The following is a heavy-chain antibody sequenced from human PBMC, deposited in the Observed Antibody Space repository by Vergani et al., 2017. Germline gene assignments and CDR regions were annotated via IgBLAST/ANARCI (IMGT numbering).Heavy chain of an antibody. J-gene: IGHJ4*02. CDR2: ISGSGGSI. V-gene: IGHV3-23*01. CDR1: GFTFSSYA. Sequence: EVQLLESGGGLVQPGGSLRLSCAASGFTFSSYAMSWVRQAPGKGLEWVSAISGSGGSIGYADSVKGRFTISRDNAKNSLYLQMNSLRAEDTALYYCARAARGGHFDYWGQGTLVTVSS. D-gene: IGHD6-6*01. CDR3: ARAARGGHFDY.